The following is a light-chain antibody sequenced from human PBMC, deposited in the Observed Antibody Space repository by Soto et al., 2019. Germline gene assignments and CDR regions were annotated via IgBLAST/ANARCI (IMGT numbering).Light chain of an antibody. CDR2: YDN. V-gene: IGLV3-21*04. Sequence: SYELTQPPSVSVAPGKTATITCGGYNIGTKRVHWYQQKPGQAPVVVIYYDNDRPSGIPERFSGSNSGNTATLTIRRVEAGDEADYYCQVWDSTSDHVVFGGGTKLTVL. CDR1: NIGTKR. J-gene: IGLJ3*02. CDR3: QVWDSTSDHVV.